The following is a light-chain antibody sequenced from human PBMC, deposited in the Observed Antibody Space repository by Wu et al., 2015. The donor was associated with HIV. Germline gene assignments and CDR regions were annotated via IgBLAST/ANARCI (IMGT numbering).Light chain of an antibody. CDR1: QSVSGSS. CDR2: HAS. Sequence: EVVLTQSPGTLSLSPGERVTLSCRASQSVSGSSLAWYQQRPGQAPRLLIYHASSRATGIPDRFNGSGSGTDFTLTISSLEPEDFAVYYCQQRSNWTFGQGTKVEIK. J-gene: IGKJ1*01. V-gene: IGKV3D-20*02. CDR3: QQRSNWT.